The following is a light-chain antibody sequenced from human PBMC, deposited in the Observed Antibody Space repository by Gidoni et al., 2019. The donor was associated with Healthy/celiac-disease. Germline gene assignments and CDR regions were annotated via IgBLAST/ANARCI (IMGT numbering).Light chain of an antibody. J-gene: IGKJ4*01. V-gene: IGKV1-39*01. Sequence: PSSLSASVGDRVTITRRASQSISSSLNWSQQKPGKAPTLLIYAASRLQSGVPSTFSGSGSGTDFTLTISSLQPEDFSTSYCQQRYSTPGLTFGGGTKVEIK. CDR3: QQRYSTPGLT. CDR2: AAS. CDR1: QSISSS.